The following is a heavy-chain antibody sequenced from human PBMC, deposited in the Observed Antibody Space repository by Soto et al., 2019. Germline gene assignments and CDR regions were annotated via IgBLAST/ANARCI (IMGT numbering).Heavy chain of an antibody. V-gene: IGHV3-30*18. Sequence: GESLKISCAASGFTFSSYGMHWVRQAPGKGLEWVAVISYDGSNKYYADSVKGRFTISRDNSKNTLYLQMNSLRAEDTAVYYCAKRGPLGPFGELPYNWFDPWGQGTLVTVSS. D-gene: IGHD3-10*01. CDR3: AKRGPLGPFGELPYNWFDP. J-gene: IGHJ5*02. CDR2: ISYDGSNK. CDR1: GFTFSSYG.